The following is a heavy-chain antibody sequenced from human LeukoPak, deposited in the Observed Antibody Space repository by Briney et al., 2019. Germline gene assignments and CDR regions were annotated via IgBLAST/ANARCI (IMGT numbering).Heavy chain of an antibody. CDR1: GFTFNSYA. J-gene: IGHJ4*02. CDR2: ISGSGGST. D-gene: IGHD2-2*01. Sequence: GGSLRLSCAASGFTFNSYAMYWVRQAPGKGLEWVSAISGSGGSTYYADSVRGRFTISRDNSKNTLYLQMNSLRAEDTAVYYCAKDLFSVVPAAYLDYWGQGTLVTVSS. CDR3: AKDLFSVVPAAYLDY. V-gene: IGHV3-23*01.